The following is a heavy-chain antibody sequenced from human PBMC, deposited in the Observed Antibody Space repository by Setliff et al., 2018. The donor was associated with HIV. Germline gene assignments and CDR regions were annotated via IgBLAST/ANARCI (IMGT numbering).Heavy chain of an antibody. D-gene: IGHD3-22*01. CDR3: ARDKGRPHHFDNNGYYRSDTFDI. Sequence: PSETLSLTCAVSGGSISSDNWWTWVRQAPGKGLEWIGEIYHSEYTNYNPSLKSRVSMSVDKSKNQFSVKLTSVTAADTAIYYCARDKGRPHHFDNNGYYRSDTFDIWGHGTMVTVS. CDR1: GGSISSDNW. J-gene: IGHJ3*02. V-gene: IGHV4-4*02. CDR2: IYHSEYT.